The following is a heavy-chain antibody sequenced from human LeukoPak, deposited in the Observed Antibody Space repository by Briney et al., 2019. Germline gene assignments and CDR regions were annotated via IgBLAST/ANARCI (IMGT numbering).Heavy chain of an antibody. CDR3: ARWTDLPPEMATIYDAFDI. J-gene: IGHJ3*02. CDR2: IYYSGST. V-gene: IGHV4-30-4*08. D-gene: IGHD5-24*01. CDR1: GGSFSGYY. Sequence: SETLSLTCAVYGGSFSGYYWSWIRQPPGKGLEWIGYIYYSGSTYYNPSLKSRVTISVDTSKNQFSLKLSSVTAADTAVYYCARWTDLPPEMATIYDAFDIWGQGTMVTVSS.